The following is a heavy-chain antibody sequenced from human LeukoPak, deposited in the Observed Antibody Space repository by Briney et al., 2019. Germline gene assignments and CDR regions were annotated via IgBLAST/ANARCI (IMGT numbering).Heavy chain of an antibody. J-gene: IGHJ4*02. Sequence: PGGSLSLSCPASAFTFRHYWMTWVSQAEGRGREWVANINQDGSETHHVDSVEGRLSIPRDKRENPPYLQVNSLRVEDTAVYYCAKTISDGYIGWGQGTLVTVSS. V-gene: IGHV3-7*01. D-gene: IGHD2-21*02. CDR1: AFTFRHYW. CDR2: INQDGSET. CDR3: AKTISDGYIG.